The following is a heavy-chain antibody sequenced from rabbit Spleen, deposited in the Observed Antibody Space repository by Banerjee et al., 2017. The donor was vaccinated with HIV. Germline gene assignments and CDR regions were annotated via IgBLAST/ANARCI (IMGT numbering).Heavy chain of an antibody. CDR1: GVSFSRSSY. D-gene: IGHD1-1*01. J-gene: IGHJ6*01. CDR3: ARDTSSSFSSYGMDL. CDR2: IDSGSSGFT. Sequence: QSLEESGGDLVKPGASLTLNCTASGVSFSRSSYMCWVRQAPGKGLEWIACIDSGSSGFTFFATWAKGRFTCSKTSSTTVTLQMARLTAADTATYFCARDTSSSFSSYGMDLWGPGTLFTVS. V-gene: IGHV1S40*01.